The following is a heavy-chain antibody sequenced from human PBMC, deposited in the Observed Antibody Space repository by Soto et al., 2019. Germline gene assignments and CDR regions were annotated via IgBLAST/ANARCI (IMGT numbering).Heavy chain of an antibody. J-gene: IGHJ4*02. CDR1: GFSLSTSEVG. V-gene: IGHV2-5*02. Sequence: QITLKESGPTLVKPTQTLTLTCTFSGFSLSTSEVGVGWIRQPPGKALEWLALIYWDDDKRYSPSLKSRLTITNDTSKNQVVLTMANMDPVDTATYYCAHSRYYGSAHLYYSDYWGQGTLVTVSS. CDR2: IYWDDDK. CDR3: AHSRYYGSAHLYYSDY. D-gene: IGHD3-10*01.